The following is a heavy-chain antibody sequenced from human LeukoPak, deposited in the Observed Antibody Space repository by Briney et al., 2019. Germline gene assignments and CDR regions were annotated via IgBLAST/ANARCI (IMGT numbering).Heavy chain of an antibody. Sequence: ASVTVSCKASGGTFSSYAISWVRQAPGQGLEWMGGIIPIFGTANYAQKFQGRVTITADESTSTAYMELSSLRSEDTAVYYCAREYYYDSSGYYPTYYFDYWGQGTLVTVSS. CDR2: IIPIFGTA. CDR1: GGTFSSYA. CDR3: AREYYYDSSGYYPTYYFDY. V-gene: IGHV1-69*13. J-gene: IGHJ4*02. D-gene: IGHD3-22*01.